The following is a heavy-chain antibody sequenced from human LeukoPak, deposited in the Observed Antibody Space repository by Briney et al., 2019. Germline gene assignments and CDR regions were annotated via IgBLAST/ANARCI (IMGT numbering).Heavy chain of an antibody. Sequence: ASVKVSCKASGGTFSSYAISWVRQAPGQGLEWMGGIIPIFGTANYAQKFQGRVTITADESTSTAYMELSILRSEDTAVYYCASRSGSSMAQYFQHWGQGTLVTVSS. V-gene: IGHV1-69*01. J-gene: IGHJ1*01. CDR3: ASRSGSSMAQYFQH. CDR1: GGTFSSYA. D-gene: IGHD1-26*01. CDR2: IIPIFGTA.